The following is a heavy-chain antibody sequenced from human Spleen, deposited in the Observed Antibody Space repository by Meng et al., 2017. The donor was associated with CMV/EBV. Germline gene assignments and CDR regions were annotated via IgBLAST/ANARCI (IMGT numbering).Heavy chain of an antibody. Sequence: CTVSGGSISSGSYHWSWIRQPPGKGLEWIGYVYYSGSTNYSPSLQSRVSISVDTSENKFSLKLSSVTAADTAIYYCARGALWSGVDNWGQGTLVTVSS. CDR1: GGSISSGSYH. CDR2: VYYSGST. J-gene: IGHJ4*02. V-gene: IGHV4-61*01. D-gene: IGHD3-10*01. CDR3: ARGALWSGVDN.